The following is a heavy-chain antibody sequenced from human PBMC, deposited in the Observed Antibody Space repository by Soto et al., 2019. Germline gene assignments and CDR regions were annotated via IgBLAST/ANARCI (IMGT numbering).Heavy chain of an antibody. CDR3: ARRAGYSSGWQSRNFDY. CDR2: IYHSGST. D-gene: IGHD6-19*01. Sequence: SETLSLTCAVSSGSISSSNWWSWVRQPPGKGLEWIGEIYHSGSTNYNPSLKSRVTISVDKSKNQFSLKLSSVTAADTAVYYCARRAGYSSGWQSRNFDYWGQGTLVTVSS. J-gene: IGHJ4*02. V-gene: IGHV4-4*02. CDR1: SGSISSSNW.